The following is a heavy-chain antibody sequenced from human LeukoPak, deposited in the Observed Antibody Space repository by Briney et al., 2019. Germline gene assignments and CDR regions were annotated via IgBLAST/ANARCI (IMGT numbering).Heavy chain of an antibody. J-gene: IGHJ4*02. D-gene: IGHD6-19*01. V-gene: IGHV1-18*01. CDR2: ISAYNGNT. CDR1: GYTFTSYG. Sequence: ASVKVPCKASGYTFTSYGISWVRQAPRQGLEWMGWISAYNGNTNYAQKLQGRVTMTTDTSTSTAYMALRSLRSDDTAVYYCARDEVVAGADYWGQGTLVTVSS. CDR3: ARDEVVAGADY.